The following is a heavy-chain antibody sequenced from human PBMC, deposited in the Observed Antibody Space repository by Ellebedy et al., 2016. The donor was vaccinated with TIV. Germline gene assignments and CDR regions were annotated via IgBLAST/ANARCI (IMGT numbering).Heavy chain of an antibody. CDR1: GFTFSSYS. Sequence: GESLKISXAASGFTFSSYSMNWVRQAPGKGLEWVSYISSSSSTIYYADSVKGRFTISRDNAKNSLYLQMNSLRAEDTAVYYCARAGIAGQWLTPFDYWGQGTLVTVSS. CDR3: ARAGIAGQWLTPFDY. J-gene: IGHJ4*02. CDR2: ISSSSSTI. V-gene: IGHV3-48*04. D-gene: IGHD6-19*01.